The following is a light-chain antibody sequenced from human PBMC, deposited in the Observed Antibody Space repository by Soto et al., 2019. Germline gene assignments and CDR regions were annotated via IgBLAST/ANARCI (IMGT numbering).Light chain of an antibody. CDR1: SSDVGAYSY. V-gene: IGLV2-14*01. J-gene: IGLJ1*01. Sequence: QSALTQPASVSGSPGQSITISCTGISSDVGAYSYVSWYQQHPGKAPKLMIYEVSNRPSGVPDRFSGSKSGTSASLAISGLQSEDEADYYCAAWDDSLNGYVFGTGTKLTVL. CDR2: EVS. CDR3: AAWDDSLNGYV.